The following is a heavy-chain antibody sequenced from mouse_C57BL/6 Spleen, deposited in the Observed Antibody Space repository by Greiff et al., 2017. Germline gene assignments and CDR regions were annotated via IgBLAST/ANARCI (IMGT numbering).Heavy chain of an antibody. CDR3: ARNEDPYLLRV. CDR1: GYTFTSYW. J-gene: IGHJ1*03. CDR2: IYPGSGST. V-gene: IGHV1-55*01. D-gene: IGHD1-1*01. Sequence: QVQLKQPGAELVKPGASVKMSCKASGYTFTSYWITWVKQRPGQGLEWIGDIYPGSGSTNYNEKFKDKATLTVDTSSSTAYMELSRLTSEDSAVYFCARNEDPYLLRVWGTGTTVTVSS.